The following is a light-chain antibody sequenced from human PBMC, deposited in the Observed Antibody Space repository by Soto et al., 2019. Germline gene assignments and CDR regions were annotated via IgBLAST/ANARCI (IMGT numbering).Light chain of an antibody. CDR3: QQYNNWT. Sequence: EILITQSPATLSVSPGERGTLSCRASQSVSSNLAWYQQKPGQATRLLIYGASTRATGIPASFSCSGSGTEFTLTISSLQSEDFAVYYCQQYNNWTFGQGTKVDIK. CDR1: QSVSSN. J-gene: IGKJ1*01. V-gene: IGKV3-15*01. CDR2: GAS.